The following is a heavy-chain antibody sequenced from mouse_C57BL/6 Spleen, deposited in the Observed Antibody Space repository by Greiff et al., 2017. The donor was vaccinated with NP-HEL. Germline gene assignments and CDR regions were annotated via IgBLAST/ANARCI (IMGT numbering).Heavy chain of an antibody. Sequence: EVKVVESGGGLVQPKGSLKLSCAASGFSFNTYAMNWVRQAPGKGLEWVARIRSKSNNYATYYADSVKDRFTISRDDSESMLYLQMNNLKTEDTAMYYFVRPDYYGSSPFAYWGQGTLVTVSA. V-gene: IGHV10-1*01. D-gene: IGHD1-1*01. J-gene: IGHJ3*01. CDR1: GFSFNTYA. CDR3: VRPDYYGSSPFAY. CDR2: IRSKSNNYAT.